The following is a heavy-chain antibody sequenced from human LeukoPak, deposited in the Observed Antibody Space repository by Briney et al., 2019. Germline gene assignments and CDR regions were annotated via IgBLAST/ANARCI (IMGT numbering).Heavy chain of an antibody. D-gene: IGHD3-10*01. CDR3: AREGHGSGSVDN. V-gene: IGHV1-2*02. CDR1: GYTFTGYY. Sequence: ASVKVSCKASGYTFTGYYMHWVRQAPGQGLEWMGWINPNSGGTNYAQKFQGRVTMTSDTSMRTAHMELSRLKSDDTAVYYCAREGHGSGSVDNWGQGTLVTVSS. J-gene: IGHJ4*02. CDR2: INPNSGGT.